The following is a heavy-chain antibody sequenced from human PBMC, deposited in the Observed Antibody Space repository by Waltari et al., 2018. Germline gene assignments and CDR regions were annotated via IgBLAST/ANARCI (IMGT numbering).Heavy chain of an antibody. J-gene: IGHJ4*02. CDR3: ARDPTITLYVFFDD. CDR1: GYTFTSYA. D-gene: IGHD3-16*01. Sequence: QVQLVQSGAEVKKPGASVKVSCKASGYTFTSYAMHWVRQAPGQRLEWMGWINAGNGNTKYSQKFQGRVTITRDTSASTAYMELSSLRSEDTAVYYCARDPTITLYVFFDDWGQGTLVTVSS. V-gene: IGHV1-3*01. CDR2: INAGNGNT.